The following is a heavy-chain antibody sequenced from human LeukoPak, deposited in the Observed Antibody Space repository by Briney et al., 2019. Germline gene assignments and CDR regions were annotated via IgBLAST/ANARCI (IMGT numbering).Heavy chain of an antibody. J-gene: IGHJ3*02. CDR2: INPNSGGT. D-gene: IGHD6-6*01. V-gene: IGHV1-2*06. Sequence: ASVKVSCKASGYTFTGYYMHWVRQAPGQGLEWMGRINPNSGGTNYAQKFQGRVTMTRDTSISTAYMELSRLRSDDTAVYYCARDRPVHDAFDTWGQGTVVTVSS. CDR3: ARDRPVHDAFDT. CDR1: GYTFTGYY.